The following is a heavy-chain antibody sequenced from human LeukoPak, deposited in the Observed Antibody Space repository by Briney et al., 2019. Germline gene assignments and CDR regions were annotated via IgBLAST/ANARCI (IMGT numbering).Heavy chain of an antibody. CDR3: ARDSVLGCGGDCYTHFDY. CDR2: IIPVLNIT. Sequence: SVHVSCKTSGGTFSTSAITWVRPAPRQGLEWMGRIIPVLNITTYAQRFQGRVTITADTSTSTVYMELSSLRSEETAVYYCARDSVLGCGGDCYTHFDYWGQGTLVTVSS. V-gene: IGHV1-69*04. J-gene: IGHJ4*02. D-gene: IGHD2-21*02. CDR1: GGTFSTSA.